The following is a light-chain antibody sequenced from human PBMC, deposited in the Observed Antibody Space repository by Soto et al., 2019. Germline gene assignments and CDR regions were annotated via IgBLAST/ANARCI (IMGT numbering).Light chain of an antibody. J-gene: IGKJ2*01. CDR2: DTS. CDR1: QSVGSH. V-gene: IGKV3-11*01. Sequence: EIVLTQSPATLSLSPGQRVTLSCRASQSVGSHLAWYQQKPGQAPRLLMFDTSNRATGVPVRFSGSGSGTDFTLTISRLEPEDFAVYYCQQRSGWPETFGQGTKVDIK. CDR3: QQRSGWPET.